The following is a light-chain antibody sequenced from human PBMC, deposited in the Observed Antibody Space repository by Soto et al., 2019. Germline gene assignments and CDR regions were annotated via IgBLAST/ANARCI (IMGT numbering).Light chain of an antibody. CDR3: LQRSIGFT. J-gene: IGKJ3*01. CDR1: QSVSTSD. Sequence: EIVLTQSPGTLSLSPGERAPLSCRASQSVSTSDFAWYQQKPGQAPGLLIYGASSRATGIPDRFSGSGSGTDFTLTISSLEPEDFAVYHCLQRSIGFTVGPGTKVDIK. CDR2: GAS. V-gene: IGKV3D-20*02.